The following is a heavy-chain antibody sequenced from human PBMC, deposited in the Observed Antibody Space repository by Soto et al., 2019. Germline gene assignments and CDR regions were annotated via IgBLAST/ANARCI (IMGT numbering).Heavy chain of an antibody. D-gene: IGHD2-8*01. CDR1: GFTFSSYD. CDR3: ARDKSYCTNGVCPYYYGMDV. V-gene: IGHV3-13*01. Sequence: GGSLRLSCAASGFTFSSYDMHWVRQATGKGLEWVSAIGTAGDTYYPGSVKGRFTISRENAKNSLYLQMNSLRAGDTAVYYCARDKSYCTNGVCPYYYGMDVWGQGTTVTVSS. J-gene: IGHJ6*02. CDR2: IGTAGDT.